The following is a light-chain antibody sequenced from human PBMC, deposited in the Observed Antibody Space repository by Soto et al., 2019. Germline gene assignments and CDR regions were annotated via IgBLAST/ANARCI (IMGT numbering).Light chain of an antibody. CDR2: LGS. J-gene: IGKJ2*02. CDR1: QSLLYSNGYNY. Sequence: DIVMTQSPLSLSVTPGEPASISCRSSQSLLYSNGYNYLDWYLQKPGQSPQLLIYLGSNRASGVPDRFSGSGSGTDFTLKISRVEAEDVGVYYCMQALEMRTFCQGTKLEIK. CDR3: MQALEMRT. V-gene: IGKV2-28*01.